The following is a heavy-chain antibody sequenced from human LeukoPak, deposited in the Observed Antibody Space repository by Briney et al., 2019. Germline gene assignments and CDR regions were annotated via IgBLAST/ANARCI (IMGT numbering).Heavy chain of an antibody. V-gene: IGHV4-59*08. CDR2: IYYSGSA. D-gene: IGHD6-13*01. CDR3: ASRLGYSSSWYYGMDV. J-gene: IGHJ6*02. CDR1: GASISSYY. Sequence: SETLSLTCTVSGASISSYYWSWIRQPPGKGLEWIGDIYYSGSANYNPSLTSRVTISLDTSKNQFSLNLTSVTAADTAVYYCASRLGYSSSWYYGMDVWGLGTTVTVSS.